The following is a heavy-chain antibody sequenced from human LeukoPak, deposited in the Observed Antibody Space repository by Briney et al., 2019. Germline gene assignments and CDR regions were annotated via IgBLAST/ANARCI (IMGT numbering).Heavy chain of an antibody. CDR2: IYYSGCT. Sequence: SQTLSLTCTVSGGSISSGDYYWSWIRQPPGKGLEWIGYIYYSGCTYYNPSLKSRVTISVDTSKNQFSLKLSSVTAADTAVYYCARGPQYYYGSGSYSPLVYWGQGTLVTVSS. D-gene: IGHD3-10*01. CDR3: ARGPQYYYGSGSYSPLVY. CDR1: GGSISSGDYY. J-gene: IGHJ4*02. V-gene: IGHV4-30-4*01.